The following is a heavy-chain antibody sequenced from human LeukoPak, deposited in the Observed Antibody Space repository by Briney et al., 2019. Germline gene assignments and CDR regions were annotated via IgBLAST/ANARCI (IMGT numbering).Heavy chain of an antibody. CDR1: GGSSSGYY. V-gene: IGHV4-34*01. D-gene: IGHD5-12*01. CDR2: INHSGST. CDR3: ARTGLWLRLNDY. J-gene: IGHJ4*02. Sequence: PSETLSLTCAVYGGSSSGYYWSWIRQPPGKGLEWIGEINHSGSTNYNPSLKSRVTISVDTSKNQFSLKLSSVTAADTAVYYCARTGLWLRLNDYWGQGTLVTVSS.